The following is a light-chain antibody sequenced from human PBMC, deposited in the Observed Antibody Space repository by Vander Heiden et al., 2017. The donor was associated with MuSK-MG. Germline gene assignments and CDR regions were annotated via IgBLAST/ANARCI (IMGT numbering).Light chain of an antibody. CDR2: QAF. CDR1: QSTSSW. J-gene: IGKJ3*01. CDR3: QQYNRYSFT. Sequence: DIQMTQFPSTLSASVGDRVTITCRASQSTSSWLVWYQKKPGKAPKLLINQAFSLESGVPSRISGIGSGTGFTLTISNLQPNDFSSCCDQQYNRYSFTFGPGTKVDIK. V-gene: IGKV1-5*03.